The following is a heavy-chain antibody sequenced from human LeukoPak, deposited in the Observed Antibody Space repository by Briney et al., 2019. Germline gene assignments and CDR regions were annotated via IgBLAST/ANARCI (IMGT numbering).Heavy chain of an antibody. J-gene: IGHJ3*02. CDR2: IYYSGST. Sequence: SETLSLTCTVSGGSISSSSYYWGWIRQPPGKGLEWIGSIYYSGSTYYNPSLKSRVTISVDTSKNQFSLKLSSVTAADTAVYYCARVSGITMIVVLQSDAFDIWGQGTMVTVSS. CDR1: GGSISSSSYY. CDR3: ARVSGITMIVVLQSDAFDI. V-gene: IGHV4-39*07. D-gene: IGHD3-22*01.